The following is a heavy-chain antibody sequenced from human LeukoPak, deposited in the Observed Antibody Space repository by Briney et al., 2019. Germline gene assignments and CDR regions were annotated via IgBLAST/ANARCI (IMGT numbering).Heavy chain of an antibody. CDR1: GGTFSSYA. D-gene: IGHD2-21*02. CDR2: IIPIFGTA. J-gene: IGHJ1*01. CDR3: ASCRDCYSNAEYFQH. Sequence: ASVKVSCKASGGTFSSYAISWVRQAPGQGLEWMGGIIPIFGTANYAQKFQGRVTITADESTSTAYMELSSLRSEDTAVYYCASCRDCYSNAEYFQHWGQGTLVTVPS. V-gene: IGHV1-69*13.